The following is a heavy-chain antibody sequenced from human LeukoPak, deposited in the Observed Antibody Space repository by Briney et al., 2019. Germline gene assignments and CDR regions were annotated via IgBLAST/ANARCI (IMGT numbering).Heavy chain of an antibody. CDR1: GYSFTSYW. D-gene: IGHD2-21*02. J-gene: IGHJ4*02. V-gene: IGHV5-51*01. Sequence: GESLKISCKGSGYSFTSYWIAWVRQMPGKGLDWMGIIYPGDSDTRYSPSFQGQVTVSADKSISTAYLQWSSLKASDTAMYYCARFEGLVTATQIDYWGQGTLVTVSS. CDR2: IYPGDSDT. CDR3: ARFEGLVTATQIDY.